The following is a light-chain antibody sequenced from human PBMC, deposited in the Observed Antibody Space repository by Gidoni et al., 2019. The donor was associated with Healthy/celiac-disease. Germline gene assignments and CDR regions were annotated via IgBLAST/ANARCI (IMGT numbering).Light chain of an antibody. V-gene: IGLV2-11*01. CDR3: CSYAGSYTYV. CDR1: SRDVGGYNY. CDR2: YVS. J-gene: IGLJ1*01. Sequence: QSALTQPRSVSGSPGQSVTISCTGTSRDVGGYNYVSWYQQHPGKAPTLMLYYVSKRPSGVPDRFSGSKSCNTASLTISGLQAEDEADYYCCSYAGSYTYVFGTGTKVTVL.